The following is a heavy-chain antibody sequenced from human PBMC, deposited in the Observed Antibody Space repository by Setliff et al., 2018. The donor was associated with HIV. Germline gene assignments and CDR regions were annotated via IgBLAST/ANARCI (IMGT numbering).Heavy chain of an antibody. CDR2: IIPILGIA. Sequence: GASVKVSCKASGGTFSSYTISWVRQAPGQGLEWRGRIIPILGIANYAQKFQGRVTLTADKSTSTAYMELSSLRSEDTAVYYCARAGDVYNSDYYYYYLDVWGKGTTVTVSS. CDR3: ARAGDVYNSDYYYYYLDV. J-gene: IGHJ6*03. CDR1: GGTFSSYT. V-gene: IGHV1-69*02. D-gene: IGHD1-1*01.